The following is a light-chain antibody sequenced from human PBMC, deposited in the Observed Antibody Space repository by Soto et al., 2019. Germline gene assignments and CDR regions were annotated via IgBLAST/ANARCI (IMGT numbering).Light chain of an antibody. CDR2: DVT. Sequence: QSALTQPASVSGSPGQSITVSCTGTSSDVGGYNYVSWYQQHPGKAPRLMIYDVTNRPSGVSDRFSGSKSGNTASLTISGLQAEDEADYYCSSYRRSSTYVFGTGPKVTVL. J-gene: IGLJ1*01. V-gene: IGLV2-14*03. CDR1: SSDVGGYNY. CDR3: SSYRRSSTYV.